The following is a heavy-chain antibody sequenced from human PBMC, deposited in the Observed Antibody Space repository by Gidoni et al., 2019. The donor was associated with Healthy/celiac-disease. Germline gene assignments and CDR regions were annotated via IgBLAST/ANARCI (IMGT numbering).Heavy chain of an antibody. J-gene: IGHJ4*02. Sequence: EVHLVESGGGLVHPGGSPRLSCAASGFSVSSNYMSWVRQAPGKGLERVSVIYSGGSTYHADSVKGRFTISRDNSKNTLYLQMTSLRTEDTAVYYCARDQYNSGWYADYWGQGTLVTVSS. CDR2: IYSGGST. D-gene: IGHD6-19*01. V-gene: IGHV3-66*02. CDR1: GFSVSSNY. CDR3: ARDQYNSGWYADY.